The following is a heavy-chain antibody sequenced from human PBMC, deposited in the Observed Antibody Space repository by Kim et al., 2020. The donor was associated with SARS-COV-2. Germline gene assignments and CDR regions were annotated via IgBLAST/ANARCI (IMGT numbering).Heavy chain of an antibody. CDR3: ARVEYVSGSYYTHFDY. V-gene: IGHV4-39*07. Sequence: SETLSLTCTVSRGSISSSNYFWGWIRQPPGKGLEWIGSIYYSGSTYYNPSLKSRVTVSVDTSKNQFSLKLSSVTAADTAVYYCARVEYVSGSYYTHFDYWGRGTLVTVSS. J-gene: IGHJ4*02. CDR2: IYYSGST. D-gene: IGHD3-10*01. CDR1: RGSISSSNYF.